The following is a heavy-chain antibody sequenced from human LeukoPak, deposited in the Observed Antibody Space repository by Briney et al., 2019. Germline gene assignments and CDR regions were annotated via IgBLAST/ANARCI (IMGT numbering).Heavy chain of an antibody. Sequence: GGSLRLSCAASGFTVSSNYMSWVRQAPGKRLEWVSVIYSGGSTYYADSVKGRFTISRDNSKNTLYLQMNSLRAEDTAVYYCARRIIAAAGHNWFDPWGQGTLVTVSS. CDR2: IYSGGST. CDR3: ARRIIAAAGHNWFDP. J-gene: IGHJ5*02. CDR1: GFTVSSNY. D-gene: IGHD6-13*01. V-gene: IGHV3-66*02.